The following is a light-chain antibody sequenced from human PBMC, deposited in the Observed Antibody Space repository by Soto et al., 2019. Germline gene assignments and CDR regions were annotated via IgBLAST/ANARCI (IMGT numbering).Light chain of an antibody. V-gene: IGLV2-14*01. CDR3: SSYTTGSTLYV. CDR1: SNDIGAYKY. J-gene: IGLJ1*01. CDR2: EVS. Sequence: SGSPGQSITISCTGSSNDIGAYKYVSWYQQYPGKAPKLIIFEVSNRPSGVSNRFSGSKSGNTASLTIPGLQAEDEADYHCSSYTTGSTLYVFGGGTKVTVL.